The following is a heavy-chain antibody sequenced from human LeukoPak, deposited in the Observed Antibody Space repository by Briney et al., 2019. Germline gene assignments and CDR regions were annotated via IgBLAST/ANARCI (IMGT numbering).Heavy chain of an antibody. Sequence: GGSLRLSCAASGFTFSSYVMHWVRQAPGKGLEWVAFIPYDGSNKYYADSVKGRFTISRDNSKNTLYLQMNSLRVEDTAVYYCASGYSVEGPAAMRYWGQGTLVTVSS. CDR1: GFTFSSYV. CDR2: IPYDGSNK. CDR3: ASGYSVEGPAAMRY. J-gene: IGHJ4*02. V-gene: IGHV3-30*02. D-gene: IGHD2-2*01.